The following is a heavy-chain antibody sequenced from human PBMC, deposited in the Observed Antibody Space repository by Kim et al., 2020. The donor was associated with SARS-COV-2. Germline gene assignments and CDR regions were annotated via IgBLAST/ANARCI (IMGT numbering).Heavy chain of an antibody. CDR2: IYYSGST. V-gene: IGHV4-39*01. CDR1: GGSISSSSYY. CDR3: ARDSSPRIRGWFDP. Sequence: SETLSLTCTVSGGSISSSSYYWGWIRQPPGKGLEWIGSIYYSGSTYYNPSLKSRVTISVDTSKNQFSLKLSSVTAADTAVYYCARDSSPRIRGWFDPWGQGTLVTVSS. J-gene: IGHJ5*02. D-gene: IGHD6-13*01.